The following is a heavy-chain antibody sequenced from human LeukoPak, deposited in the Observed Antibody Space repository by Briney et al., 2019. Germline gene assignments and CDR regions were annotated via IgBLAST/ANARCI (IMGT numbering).Heavy chain of an antibody. D-gene: IGHD6-13*01. CDR2: MHYSGST. CDR1: SGSISTYY. CDR3: ATFYSFSAYYYYFMDV. J-gene: IGHJ6*03. V-gene: IGHV4-59*01. Sequence: SETLSLTCTVSSGSISTYYWSWIRQPPGKGLEWIGYMHYSGSTNYNPSLNSRITMSVDTSKNQFSLKLSSVAAADTAVYYCATFYSFSAYYYYFMDVWGKGTTVTVSS.